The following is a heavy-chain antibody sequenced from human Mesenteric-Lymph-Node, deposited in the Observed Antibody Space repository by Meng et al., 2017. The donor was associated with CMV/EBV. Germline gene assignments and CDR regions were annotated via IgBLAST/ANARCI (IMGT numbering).Heavy chain of an antibody. Sequence: VYLLESGGALVQPGGSLRLSCAASGFNVRDKYMSWVRQAPGKGLEWVCIIYRGDNTYYIDSVKDRFTVSRDNSKNTMYLQMNSLRVEDTAVYYCTGDSVSNPNLDYWGQGTLVTVSS. J-gene: IGHJ4*02. D-gene: IGHD3-10*01. V-gene: IGHV3-66*01. CDR1: GFNVRDKY. CDR3: TGDSVSNPNLDY. CDR2: IYRGDNT.